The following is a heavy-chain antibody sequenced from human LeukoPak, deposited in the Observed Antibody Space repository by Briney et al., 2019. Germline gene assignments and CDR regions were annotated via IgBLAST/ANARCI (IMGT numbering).Heavy chain of an antibody. CDR3: ARAVLRAAFDI. V-gene: IGHV1-3*01. J-gene: IGHJ3*02. D-gene: IGHD2-8*02. CDR1: GYTFTSYA. Sequence: ASVKVSCKASGYTFTSYAMHWVRQAPGQRLEWMRWINAGNGNTKYSQKFQGRVTITRDTSASTAYMELSSLRSEDTAVYYCARAVLRAAFDIWGQGTMVTVSS. CDR2: INAGNGNT.